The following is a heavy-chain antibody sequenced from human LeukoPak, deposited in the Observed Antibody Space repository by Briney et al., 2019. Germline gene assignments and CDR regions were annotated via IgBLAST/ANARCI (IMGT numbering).Heavy chain of an antibody. CDR2: IHPGDSDT. J-gene: IGHJ2*01. V-gene: IGHV5-51*01. CDR1: GXTLTSYW. CDR3: ARLVVVNANYWYFDL. D-gene: IGHD2-21*01. Sequence: GESLKISCKGSGXTLTSYWIGWVRQMPGKGLDWMGIIHPGDSDTRYSPSLQGQVTISVDKSVNTAYLQWISLKASDSGMYYCARLVVVNANYWYFDLWGRGTQVTVSS.